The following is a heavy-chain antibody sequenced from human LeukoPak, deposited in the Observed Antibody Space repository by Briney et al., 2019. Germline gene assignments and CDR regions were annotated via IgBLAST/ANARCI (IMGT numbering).Heavy chain of an antibody. V-gene: IGHV4-4*07. CDR2: IYTSGST. CDR3: ARDRVEVPAAPYGPGWFDP. J-gene: IGHJ5*02. CDR1: GGSISCYF. Sequence: SEALSLTCSVSGGSISCYFWSWIRQPAAKGVEWIGRIYTSGSTNYNHSLKSRVTMSVDTSKNQFSLKLSSVTAADTAVYYCARDRVEVPAAPYGPGWFDPWGQGTLVTVSS. D-gene: IGHD2-2*01.